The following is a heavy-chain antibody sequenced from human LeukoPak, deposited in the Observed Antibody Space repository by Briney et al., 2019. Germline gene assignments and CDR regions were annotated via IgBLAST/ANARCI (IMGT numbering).Heavy chain of an antibody. CDR1: GGSISSSSYY. J-gene: IGHJ3*02. D-gene: IGHD1-7*01. V-gene: IGHV4-39*02. CDR3: ARDRRGTGLDAFDI. CDR2: IYYSGST. Sequence: SETLSLTCTVSGGSISSSSYYWGWIRQPPGKGLEWIGSIYYSGSTYYNPSLKSRVTISVDTSKNQFSLKLSSVTAADTAVYYCARDRRGTGLDAFDIWGQGTMVTVSS.